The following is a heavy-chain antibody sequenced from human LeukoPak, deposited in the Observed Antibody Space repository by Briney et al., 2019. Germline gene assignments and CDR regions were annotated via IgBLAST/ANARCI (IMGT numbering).Heavy chain of an antibody. CDR2: ISSSGST. V-gene: IGHV4-61*02. Sequence: SETLSLTCTVSGDSISSGDYYWSWIRQPAGKGLEWIGRISSSGSTNYNPSLKSRVTISVDTSKNQFSLKLSSVTAADTAVYYCARQGWFGEIQGLDYWGQGTLVTVSS. J-gene: IGHJ4*02. CDR1: GDSISSGDYY. D-gene: IGHD3-10*01. CDR3: ARQGWFGEIQGLDY.